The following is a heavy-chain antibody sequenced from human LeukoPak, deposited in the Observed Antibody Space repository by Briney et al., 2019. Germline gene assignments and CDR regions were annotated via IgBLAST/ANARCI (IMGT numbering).Heavy chain of an antibody. J-gene: IGHJ3*02. V-gene: IGHV4-4*07. D-gene: IGHD2-2*01. CDR3: ARGAGYCSSTSCWDFDI. Sequence: SETLSLTCTVSGDSISSYYSSWIRQPAGKGLEWIGRIYTSGSTNYNPSLKSRVTMSVDTSKNQFSLKLSSVTAADTAVYYCARGAGYCSSTSCWDFDIWGQGTMVTVSS. CDR1: GDSISSYY. CDR2: IYTSGST.